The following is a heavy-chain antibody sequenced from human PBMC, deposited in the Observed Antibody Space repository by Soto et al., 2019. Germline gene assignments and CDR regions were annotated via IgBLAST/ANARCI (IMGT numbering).Heavy chain of an antibody. J-gene: IGHJ6*02. CDR3: ARSGGYSSSWYTVDYYCGMDV. CDR2: INHSGST. CDR1: GGSFSGYY. D-gene: IGHD6-13*01. Sequence: SETLSLTCAVYGGSFSGYYWSWIRQPPGKGLEWIGEINHSGSTNYNPSLKSRVTISVDTSKNQFSLKLSSVTAADTAVYYCARSGGYSSSWYTVDYYCGMDVWGQGTTVTVSS. V-gene: IGHV4-34*01.